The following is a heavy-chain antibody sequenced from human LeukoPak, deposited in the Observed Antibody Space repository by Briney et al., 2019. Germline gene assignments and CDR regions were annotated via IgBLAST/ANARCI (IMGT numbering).Heavy chain of an antibody. J-gene: IGHJ4*02. D-gene: IGHD6-19*01. Sequence: QAGGSLRLSCAASGFTFDDYAMHWVRQAPGKGLEWVSGISWNSGSIGYADSVKGRFTISRDNAKNSLYLQMNSLRAEDTALYYCAKDIRAVAGHASFDYWGQGTLVTVSS. CDR2: ISWNSGSI. V-gene: IGHV3-9*01. CDR1: GFTFDDYA. CDR3: AKDIRAVAGHASFDY.